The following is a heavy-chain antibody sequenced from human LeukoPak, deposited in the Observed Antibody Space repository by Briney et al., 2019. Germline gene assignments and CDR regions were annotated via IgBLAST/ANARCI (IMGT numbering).Heavy chain of an antibody. V-gene: IGHV4-38-2*02. Sequence: SETLSLTCTVSGYSISSGYYWGWIRQPAGRGLEWIGRIYTNGNTDYSPSLKSRATISVDTSKNQFSLKLVSVTAADTAVYYCARGKYASSGQWRGYFDYWGQGTLVTVSS. CDR3: ARGKYASSGQWRGYFDY. D-gene: IGHD3-22*01. J-gene: IGHJ4*02. CDR2: IYTNGNT. CDR1: GYSISSGYY.